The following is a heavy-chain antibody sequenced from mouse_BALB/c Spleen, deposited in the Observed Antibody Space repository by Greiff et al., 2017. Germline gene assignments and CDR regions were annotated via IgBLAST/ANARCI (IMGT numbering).Heavy chain of an antibody. Sequence: EVQLVESGGGLVKPGGSLKLSCAASGFAFSSYDMSWVRQTPEKRLEWVAYISSGGGSTYYPDTVKGRFTISRDNAKNTLYLQMSSLKSEDTAMYYCARHRAYYGNYDAMDYWGQGTSVTVSS. CDR2: ISSGGGST. V-gene: IGHV5-12-1*01. CDR3: ARHRAYYGNYDAMDY. D-gene: IGHD2-10*01. CDR1: GFAFSSYD. J-gene: IGHJ4*01.